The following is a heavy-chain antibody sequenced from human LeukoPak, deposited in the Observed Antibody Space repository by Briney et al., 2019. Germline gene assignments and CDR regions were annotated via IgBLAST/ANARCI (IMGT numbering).Heavy chain of an antibody. CDR1: GYTFTSYG. V-gene: IGHV1-18*01. CDR3: AREPHYYDSSGYNSFDY. D-gene: IGHD3-22*01. Sequence: GASVKVSCKASGYTFTSYGISWVRQAPGQGLEWVGWISAYNGNTNYAQKLQGRVTMTTDTSTSTAYMELRSLRSDDTAVYYCAREPHYYDSSGYNSFDYWGQGTLVTVSS. CDR2: ISAYNGNT. J-gene: IGHJ4*02.